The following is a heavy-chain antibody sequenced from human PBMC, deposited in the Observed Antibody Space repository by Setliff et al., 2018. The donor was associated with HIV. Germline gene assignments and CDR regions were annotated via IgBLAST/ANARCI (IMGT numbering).Heavy chain of an antibody. CDR2: IYYSGST. D-gene: IGHD6-6*01. V-gene: IGHV4-59*01. CDR3: ARIWGDSSGQDY. CDR1: GGSISNYY. Sequence: SETLSLTCTVFGGSISNYYWSWIRQPPGKGLEWIGYIYYSGSTNYNPSLNSRVTMSVDMSKNQFSLKLSSVTAADTAVYYCARIWGDSSGQDYWGQGALVTVSS. J-gene: IGHJ4*02.